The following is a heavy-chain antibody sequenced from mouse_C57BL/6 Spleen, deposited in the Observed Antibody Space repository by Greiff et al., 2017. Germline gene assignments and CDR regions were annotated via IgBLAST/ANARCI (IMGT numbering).Heavy chain of an antibody. Sequence: QVQLQQPGAELVKPGASVKLSCKASGYTFTSYWMHWVKQRPGQGLEWIGMIHPNSGSTNYNEKFKSKATLTVDKSSSTAYMQLSSLTSEDAAVYYCARRELGTVVTTNYWGQGTTLTVSS. V-gene: IGHV1-64*01. D-gene: IGHD1-1*01. CDR2: IHPNSGST. CDR1: GYTFTSYW. J-gene: IGHJ2*01. CDR3: ARRELGTVVTTNY.